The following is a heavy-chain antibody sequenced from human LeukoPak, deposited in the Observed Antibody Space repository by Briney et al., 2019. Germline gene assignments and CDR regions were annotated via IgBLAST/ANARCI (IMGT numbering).Heavy chain of an antibody. CDR3: ARDRLVREDYYYYGMDV. Sequence: ASVKVSCKASGGTFSSYAISWVRQAPGQGLEWMGRIIPIIGIANYAQKFQGRVTITADKSTSTAYMELSSLRSEDTAVYYCARDRLVREDYYYYGMDVWGQGTTVTVSS. CDR2: IIPIIGIA. V-gene: IGHV1-69*04. D-gene: IGHD3-10*01. CDR1: GGTFSSYA. J-gene: IGHJ6*02.